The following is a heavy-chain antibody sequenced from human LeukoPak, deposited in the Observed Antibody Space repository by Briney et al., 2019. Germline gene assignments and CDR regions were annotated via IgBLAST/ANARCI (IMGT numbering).Heavy chain of an antibody. Sequence: PGGSLRLSCAASGFTFTNAWMNWVRQAPGKGLEWVGRIKSKTDGGTTDYAAPVKGRFTISRDDSKNTLYLQMNSLRAEDTAVYYCARDHRTWYYYYGMDVWGQGTTVTVSS. CDR2: IKSKTDGGTT. V-gene: IGHV3-15*07. D-gene: IGHD2-8*01. CDR1: GFTFTNAW. J-gene: IGHJ6*02. CDR3: ARDHRTWYYYYGMDV.